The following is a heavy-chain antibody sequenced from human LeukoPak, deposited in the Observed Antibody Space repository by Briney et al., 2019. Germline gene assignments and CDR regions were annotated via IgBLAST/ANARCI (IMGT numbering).Heavy chain of an antibody. CDR2: INPNSGGT. V-gene: IGHV1-2*02. CDR3: AIGPYGPGSYLGY. J-gene: IGHJ4*02. D-gene: IGHD3-10*01. CDR1: GYTFTGYC. Sequence: ASVKVSCKASGYTFTGYCMHWVRQAPGRGLEWMGWINPNSGGTNYAQKFQGRVTMTRDTSISTAYLELSRLRSDDTAVYYCAIGPYGPGSYLGYWGQGTLVTVSS.